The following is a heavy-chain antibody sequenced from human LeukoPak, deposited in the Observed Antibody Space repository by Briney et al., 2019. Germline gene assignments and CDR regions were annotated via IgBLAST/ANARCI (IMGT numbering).Heavy chain of an antibody. CDR3: ARSGYSGYGLDY. J-gene: IGHJ4*02. Sequence: GESLKITCKASAYTFTNYWIAWVRQMPGKGLEWMGIIYPGDSDTRYSPSFQGQATISADKSISTAYLQWSSLKASDTAMYYCARSGYSGYGLDYWGQGTLVTVSS. D-gene: IGHD5-12*01. V-gene: IGHV5-51*01. CDR1: AYTFTNYW. CDR2: IYPGDSDT.